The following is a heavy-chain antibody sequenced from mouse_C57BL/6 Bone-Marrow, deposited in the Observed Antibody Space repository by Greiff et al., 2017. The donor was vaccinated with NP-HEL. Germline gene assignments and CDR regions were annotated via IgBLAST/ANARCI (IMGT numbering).Heavy chain of an antibody. V-gene: IGHV1-52*01. J-gene: IGHJ4*01. D-gene: IGHD1-1*01. Sequence: VQLQQPGAELVRPGSSVKLSCTASGYTFTSYWMHWVKQRPIQGLEWIGNIDPSDSETHYNQKFKDKATLTVDKSSSTAYMQLSSLTSEDSAVYYCARCYYGSSYVVVMDDWGQGTSVTVSS. CDR3: ARCYYGSSYVVVMDD. CDR1: GYTFTSYW. CDR2: IDPSDSET.